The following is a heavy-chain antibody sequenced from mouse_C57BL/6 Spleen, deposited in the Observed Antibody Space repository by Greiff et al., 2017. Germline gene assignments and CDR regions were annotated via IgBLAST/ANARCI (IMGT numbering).Heavy chain of an antibody. CDR1: GYTFTSYW. Sequence: EVQLQQSGTVLARPGASVKMSCKTSGYTFTSYWMTWVKQRPGQGLEWIGAIYPGNGNTSYNQKFKGKAKLTAVTTASTAYMEQSSLTNEDSSLYYCTRGDYSNFYYGVDDWGQGTSVSVSS. V-gene: IGHV1-5*01. J-gene: IGHJ4*01. CDR2: IYPGNGNT. CDR3: TRGDYSNFYYGVDD. D-gene: IGHD2-5*01.